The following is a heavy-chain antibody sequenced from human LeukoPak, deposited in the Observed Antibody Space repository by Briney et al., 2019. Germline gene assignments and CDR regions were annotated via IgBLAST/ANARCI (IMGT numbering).Heavy chain of an antibody. CDR1: GFTFSDYY. CDR3: ARDPGVRWLVGFDY. J-gene: IGHJ4*02. Sequence: PGGSLRLSCEASGFTFSDYYLSWIRQSPGKGLEWISYISGSSSHINYADSVKGRFTISRDNAKKSVYLQMDSLRFGDTAVHYCARDPGVRWLVGFDYWGQGTLVTVSS. D-gene: IGHD6-19*01. V-gene: IGHV3-11*06. CDR2: ISGSSSHI.